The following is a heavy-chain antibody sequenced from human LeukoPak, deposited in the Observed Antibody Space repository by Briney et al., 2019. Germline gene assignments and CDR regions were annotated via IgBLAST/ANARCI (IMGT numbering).Heavy chain of an antibody. CDR1: GFTFSSYE. D-gene: IGHD1-1*01. CDR3: ARGSTTGTCYY. V-gene: IGHV3-48*03. Sequence: PGGSMRLSCAASGFTFSSYEMNWVRQAPGKGLEWVSYISSSGSTIYYADSVKGRFTISRDNAKNSLYLQMNSLRAEDTAVYYCARGSTTGTCYYWGQGTLVTVSS. CDR2: ISSSGSTI. J-gene: IGHJ4*02.